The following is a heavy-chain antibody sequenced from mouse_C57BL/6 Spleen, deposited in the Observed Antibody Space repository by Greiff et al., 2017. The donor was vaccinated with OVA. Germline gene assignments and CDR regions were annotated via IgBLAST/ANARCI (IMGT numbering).Heavy chain of an antibody. CDR2: ISSGGSYT. CDR1: GFTFSSYG. CDR3: ARQGYGSSPLYYFDY. D-gene: IGHD1-1*01. Sequence: EVKLVESGGDLVKPGGSLKLSCAASGFTFSSYGMSWVRQTPDKRLEWVATISSGGSYTYYPDSVKGRFTISRDNAKNTLYLQMSSLKAEDTAMYYCARQGYGSSPLYYFDYWGQGTTLTVSS. V-gene: IGHV5-6*02. J-gene: IGHJ2*01.